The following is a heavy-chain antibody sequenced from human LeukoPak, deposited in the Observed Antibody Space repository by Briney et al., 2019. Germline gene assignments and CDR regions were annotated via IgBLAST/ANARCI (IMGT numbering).Heavy chain of an antibody. CDR2: IIPILGIA. V-gene: IGHV1-69*10. Sequence: SVKVSCKASGGIFSSYAISWVRQAPGHGLEWMGGIIPILGIANYAQKFQGRVTITADKSTSTAYMELSSLRSEDTAVYYCARVDSEDSSGAPLDYWGQGTLVTVSS. D-gene: IGHD3-22*01. CDR1: GGIFSSYA. CDR3: ARVDSEDSSGAPLDY. J-gene: IGHJ4*02.